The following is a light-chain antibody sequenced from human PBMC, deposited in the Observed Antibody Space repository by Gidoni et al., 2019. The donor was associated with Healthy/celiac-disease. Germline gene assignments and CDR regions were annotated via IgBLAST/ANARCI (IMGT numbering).Light chain of an antibody. J-gene: IGKJ3*01. CDR1: QSVLYSSNNKNY. CDR2: WAS. Sequence: DIVMTQSPDSLAVSLGERATINGKSSQSVLYSSNNKNYLAWYQQQPGQPPKLLIYWASTRESGVPDRFSGSGSGTDFTLTISSLQAEDVAVYYCQQYYSTPTFGPGTKVDIK. CDR3: QQYYSTPT. V-gene: IGKV4-1*01.